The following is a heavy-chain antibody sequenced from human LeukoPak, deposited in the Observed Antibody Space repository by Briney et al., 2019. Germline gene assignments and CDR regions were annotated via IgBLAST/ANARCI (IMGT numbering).Heavy chain of an antibody. D-gene: IGHD4-17*01. CDR2: ISGSGGGT. CDR3: AKDRRTVTTFADY. Sequence: TGGSLRLSCAASGFTFSTYAMSWVRQAAGKGLEWVSLISGSGGGTYYADSVKGRFTISRDNSKNTLYLQLNSLRVEDTAVYYCAKDRRTVTTFADYWGQGTLVTVSS. J-gene: IGHJ4*02. CDR1: GFTFSTYA. V-gene: IGHV3-23*01.